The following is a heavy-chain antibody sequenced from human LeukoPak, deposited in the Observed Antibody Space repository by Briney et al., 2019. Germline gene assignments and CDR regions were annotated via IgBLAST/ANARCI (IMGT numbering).Heavy chain of an antibody. J-gene: IGHJ4*02. D-gene: IGHD5-18*01. CDR3: ASSGVRCSYGWSPPDC. V-gene: IGHV4-4*09. CDR1: GGSISSYY. Sequence: SETLSLTCTVSGGSISSYYWSWIRQPPGKGLEWIGYIYTSGSTNYNPSLKSRVTISVDTSKNQFSLKLSSVTAADTAVYYCASSGVRCSYGWSPPDCWGQGTLVTVSS. CDR2: IYTSGST.